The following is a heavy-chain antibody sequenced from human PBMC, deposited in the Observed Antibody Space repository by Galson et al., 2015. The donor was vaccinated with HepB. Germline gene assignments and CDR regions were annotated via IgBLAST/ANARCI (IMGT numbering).Heavy chain of an antibody. CDR2: IYWSDDK. CDR3: ARGLGLVGPNFDN. J-gene: IGHJ4*02. Sequence: LVKPTQTLTLTCTFSGFSLRTTGVGVGWVRQSPGKALEWLAHIYWSDDKRYIPSLRSRLTITKDTSKNQVVLTMTNLDPMDTATYYCARGLGLVGPNFDNWGQGTLVTVSS. V-gene: IGHV2-5*01. CDR1: GFSLRTTGVG. D-gene: IGHD3-16*01.